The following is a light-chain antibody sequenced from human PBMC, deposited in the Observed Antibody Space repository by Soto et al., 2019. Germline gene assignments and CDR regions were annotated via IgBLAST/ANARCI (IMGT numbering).Light chain of an antibody. Sequence: EIVLTQSPGTLSLSPGERATLSCRASQSVSKNYLAWYQQTPGQAPRLLIYGASNRATGTPDRFSGSGSGTDFTLTISRLEPEDFAVYYCQQYGSSGTFGQGTKVDIK. V-gene: IGKV3-20*01. CDR3: QQYGSSGT. J-gene: IGKJ1*01. CDR1: QSVSKNY. CDR2: GAS.